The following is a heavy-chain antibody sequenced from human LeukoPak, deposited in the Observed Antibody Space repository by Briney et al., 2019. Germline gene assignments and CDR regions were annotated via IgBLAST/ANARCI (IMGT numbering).Heavy chain of an antibody. J-gene: IGHJ5*02. CDR3: ARGHSSSPNWFDP. D-gene: IGHD6-13*01. V-gene: IGHV3-7*04. CDR2: IKQDGSEK. CDR1: GFTFSSYW. Sequence: GGSLRLSCAASGFTFSSYWMSWVRQAPGKGLEWVANIKQDGSEKYYVDSVKGRFTISRDNAKNSLYLQMNSLRAEDTAVYYCARGHSSSPNWFDPWGRGTLVTVSS.